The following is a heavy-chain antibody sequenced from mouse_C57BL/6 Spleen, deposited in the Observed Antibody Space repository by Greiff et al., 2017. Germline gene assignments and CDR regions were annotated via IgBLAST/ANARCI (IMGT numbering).Heavy chain of an antibody. Sequence: EVQLQESGPGLVKPSQTLSLTCSASGYSITGYYWNWIRQFPGNKLEYMGYISYSGSTYYNPSLKSRISITRDTSKNQYYLPLNSVTTEDTATGYCARGFAMDYWGQGTSVTVSS. CDR2: ISYSGST. CDR3: ARGFAMDY. V-gene: IGHV3-8*01. CDR1: GYSITGYY. J-gene: IGHJ4*01.